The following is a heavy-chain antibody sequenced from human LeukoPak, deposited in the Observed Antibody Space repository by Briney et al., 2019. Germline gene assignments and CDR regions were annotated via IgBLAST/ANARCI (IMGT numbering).Heavy chain of an antibody. CDR3: ASLPATFDFWSGTFDY. CDR1: GDSNSSTTYY. Sequence: PSETLSLTCTVSGDSNSSTTYYWSWIRQPPGKGLEWIGSIYYSGSTYYNPSLKSRVTISVDTSKNQFSLKLSSVTAADTAVYYCASLPATFDFWSGTFDYWGQGTLVTVSS. J-gene: IGHJ4*02. V-gene: IGHV4-39*01. CDR2: IYYSGST. D-gene: IGHD3-3*01.